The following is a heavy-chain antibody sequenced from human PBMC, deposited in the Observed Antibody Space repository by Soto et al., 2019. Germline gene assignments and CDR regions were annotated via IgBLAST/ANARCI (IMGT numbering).Heavy chain of an antibody. Sequence: SVKVSCKASGGTFGRNAINWVRQAPGQGLEWMGGIIPMFGTANHAQKFRDRIVITADESTNTAYLELNSLRYEDTAIYYCARPQGSGWRFNALDFWGQGAVVTVSS. CDR2: IIPMFGTA. V-gene: IGHV1-69*13. CDR1: GGTFGRNA. J-gene: IGHJ3*01. D-gene: IGHD6-19*01. CDR3: ARPQGSGWRFNALDF.